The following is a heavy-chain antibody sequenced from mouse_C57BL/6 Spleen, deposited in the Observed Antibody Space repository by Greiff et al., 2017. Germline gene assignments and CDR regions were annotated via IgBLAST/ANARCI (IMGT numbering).Heavy chain of an antibody. J-gene: IGHJ3*01. V-gene: IGHV1-81*01. D-gene: IGHD3-3*01. CDR1: GYTFTSYG. CDR2: IYPRSGNT. CDR3: ARRDAFAY. Sequence: QVQLKESGAELARPGASVKLSCKASGYTFTSYGIGWVKQRTGQGLEWIGEIYPRSGNTYYNEKFKGKATLTADKSSSTAYMELRSLTSEDSAVYFCARRDAFAYWGQGTLVTVSA.